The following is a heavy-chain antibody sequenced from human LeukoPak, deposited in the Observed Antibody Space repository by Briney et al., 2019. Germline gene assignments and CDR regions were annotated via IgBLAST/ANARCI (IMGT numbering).Heavy chain of an antibody. CDR2: IYTSGST. Sequence: PSETLSLTCTVSGGSISSYYWSWIRQPAGKGLEWIGRIYTSGSTNYNPSLKSRVTMSVDTSKNQFSLKLSSVTAADTAVYYCARSKQLRSLGYYGMDVWGQGTTVTVSS. D-gene: IGHD4-17*01. J-gene: IGHJ6*02. V-gene: IGHV4-4*07. CDR3: ARSKQLRSLGYYGMDV. CDR1: GGSISSYY.